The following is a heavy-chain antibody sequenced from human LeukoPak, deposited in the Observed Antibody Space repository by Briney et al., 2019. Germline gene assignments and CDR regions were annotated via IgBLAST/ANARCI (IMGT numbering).Heavy chain of an antibody. J-gene: IGHJ6*02. CDR3: AREAVMPVAPVKIGTSDRPLYEYYGLDV. V-gene: IGHV3-30*14. CDR1: GFTFSIYA. Sequence: SGGSLRLSCAASGFTFSIYAMHWVRQAPGKGLEWVAVISYDGSNKYYADSVKGRFTISRDNSKNTLYLQMNSLRADDTAVYYCAREAVMPVAPVKIGTSDRPLYEYYGLDVWGQGTTVTVSS. CDR2: ISYDGSNK. D-gene: IGHD1/OR15-1a*01.